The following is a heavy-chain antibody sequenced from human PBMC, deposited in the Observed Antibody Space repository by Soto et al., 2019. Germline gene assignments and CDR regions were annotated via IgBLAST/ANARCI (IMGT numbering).Heavy chain of an antibody. CDR1: GGSFSGYY. CDR3: ARGRGDGYNQDWYFDL. Sequence: SETLSLTSAVYGGSFSGYYWNWIRQPPGKGLGWIGEINHSGSTNYNPSLKSRVSISEGTSNNQFSLKLSSVTAADTAVYYCARGRGDGYNQDWYFDLWGRGXLVTVYS. CDR2: INHSGST. D-gene: IGHD3-10*01. V-gene: IGHV4-34*01. J-gene: IGHJ2*01.